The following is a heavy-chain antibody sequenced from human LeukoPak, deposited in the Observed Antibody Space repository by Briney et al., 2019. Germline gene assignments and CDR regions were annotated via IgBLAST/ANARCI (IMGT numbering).Heavy chain of an antibody. V-gene: IGHV1-2*02. CDR2: INPNSGGT. CDR3: ARDPHPDIVVVPAGTSCYYYMDV. Sequence: ASVKVSCKASGYTFTGYYMHWVRQAPGQGLEWMGWINPNSGGTNYAQKFRGRVTMTRDTSISTAYMELSRLRSDDTAVYYCARDPHPDIVVVPAGTSCYYYMDVWGKGTTVTVSS. D-gene: IGHD2-2*01. CDR1: GYTFTGYY. J-gene: IGHJ6*03.